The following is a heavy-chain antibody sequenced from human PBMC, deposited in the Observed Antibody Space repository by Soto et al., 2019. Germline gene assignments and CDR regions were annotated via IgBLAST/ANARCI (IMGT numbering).Heavy chain of an antibody. Sequence: KPSETLSLTCTVSGGSISSYYWSWIRQPPGRGLEWIGHIYYSGSNDYNPSLKSRVTISVDTSKNQFSLKLTSVTAADTAVYYCARQGPASILNSWFDPWGQGTLVTVSS. CDR1: GGSISSYY. CDR2: IYYSGSN. D-gene: IGHD2-2*01. V-gene: IGHV4-59*01. CDR3: ARQGPASILNSWFDP. J-gene: IGHJ5*02.